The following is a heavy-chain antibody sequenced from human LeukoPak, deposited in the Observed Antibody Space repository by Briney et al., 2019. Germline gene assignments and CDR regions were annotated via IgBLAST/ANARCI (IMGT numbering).Heavy chain of an antibody. V-gene: IGHV1-8*02. J-gene: IGHJ4*02. D-gene: IGHD2-2*01. CDR2: MNPTSGNT. CDR1: GYTFTSYG. CDR3: ARGRYSNTWYVDI. Sequence: EASVKVSCKASGYTFTSYGISWVRQATGQGLEWMGWMNPTSGNTGSAQKFQGRLTMTRDTSVSTAYMELSSLRSEDTAVYYCARGRYSNTWYVDIWGQGTLVTVSS.